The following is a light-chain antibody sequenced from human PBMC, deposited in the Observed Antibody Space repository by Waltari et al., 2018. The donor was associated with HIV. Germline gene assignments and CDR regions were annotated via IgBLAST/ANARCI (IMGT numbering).Light chain of an antibody. Sequence: EIVLTQSPATLSLSPGERATLSCRTSQSVDIYLAWYQQRPGQGPRLLIYDASNRATGVPDRFSGSGFGTDFTLTISSLEPEDFAVYYCQQYGSARRLTFGGGTKVEIK. J-gene: IGKJ4*01. CDR3: QQYGSARRLT. CDR2: DAS. V-gene: IGKV3-11*01. CDR1: QSVDIY.